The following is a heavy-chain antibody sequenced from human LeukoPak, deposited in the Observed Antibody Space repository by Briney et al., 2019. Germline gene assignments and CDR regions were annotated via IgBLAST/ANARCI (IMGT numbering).Heavy chain of an antibody. CDR1: GFTFSNYP. CDR2: ISSDGGNT. J-gene: IGHJ4*02. CDR3: ARSAMTIFGVVLYYFDY. D-gene: IGHD3-3*01. Sequence: PGGSLRLSCAASGFTFSNYPMYWVRQAPGKGLEYVSAISSDGGNTYYANSVKGRFTISRDNSMNTLYLQMNSLRAEDTAVYYCARSAMTIFGVVLYYFDYWGQGTLVTVSS. V-gene: IGHV3-64*01.